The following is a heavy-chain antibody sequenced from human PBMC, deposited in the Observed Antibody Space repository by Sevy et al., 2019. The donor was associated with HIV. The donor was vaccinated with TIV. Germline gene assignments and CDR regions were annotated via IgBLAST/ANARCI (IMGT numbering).Heavy chain of an antibody. J-gene: IGHJ4*02. Sequence: GGSLRLSCAASGFTFSSYAMSWVRQAPGKGLEWVSAISGSGGSTYYADSVKGRFTISRDNSKNTRYLQMNSLRAEDTAVYYCAKHGIVVTRVGYFDYWGQGTLVTVSS. V-gene: IGHV3-23*01. CDR2: ISGSGGST. CDR1: GFTFSSYA. D-gene: IGHD6-19*01. CDR3: AKHGIVVTRVGYFDY.